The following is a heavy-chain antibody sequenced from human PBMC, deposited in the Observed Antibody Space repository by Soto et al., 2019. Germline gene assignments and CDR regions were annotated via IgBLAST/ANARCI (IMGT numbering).Heavy chain of an antibody. CDR3: AKVHGSGSYNNFPDY. Sequence: EVQLLESGGGFVQPGGSLGLSCAASGFPFSSYAMTWVRQAPGKGLERVSLISGSGGSTYYADSVKGRFTISRDNSRDTLYMQMNSRRAEDTAVYYCAKVHGSGSYNNFPDYWGQGTLVTVSS. J-gene: IGHJ4*02. V-gene: IGHV3-23*01. CDR2: ISGSGGST. D-gene: IGHD3-10*01. CDR1: GFPFSSYA.